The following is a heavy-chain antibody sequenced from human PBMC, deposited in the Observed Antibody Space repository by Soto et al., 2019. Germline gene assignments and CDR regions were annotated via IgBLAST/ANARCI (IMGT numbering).Heavy chain of an antibody. CDR2: IDWDDDK. J-gene: IGHJ6*02. V-gene: IGHV2-70*01. Sequence: SGPTLVNPTQTLTLTCTFSGFSLSTSGMCVSWIRQPPGKALEWLALIDWDDDKYYSTSLKTRLTISKDTSKNQVVLTMTNMDPVDTATYYCARNPRYYDFWSGQYCYSCGMDVWGQGTTVTVSS. CDR1: GFSLSTSGMC. CDR3: ARNPRYYDFWSGQYCYSCGMDV. D-gene: IGHD3-3*01.